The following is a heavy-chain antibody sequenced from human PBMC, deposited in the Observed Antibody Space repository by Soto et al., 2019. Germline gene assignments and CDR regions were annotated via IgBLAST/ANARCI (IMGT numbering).Heavy chain of an antibody. D-gene: IGHD2-15*01. CDR1: GGSTSSYY. V-gene: IGHV4-59*12. CDR2: IYSGTT. J-gene: IGHJ4*02. Sequence: SETLSLTCTVSGGSTSSYYWSWIRQPPGKGLEWIGYIYSGTTHYNPSLESRVTIAMDRSKNQVSLSLKSVTAADTAVYYCAREDSGAFFDFWGQGTLVTVSS. CDR3: AREDSGAFFDF.